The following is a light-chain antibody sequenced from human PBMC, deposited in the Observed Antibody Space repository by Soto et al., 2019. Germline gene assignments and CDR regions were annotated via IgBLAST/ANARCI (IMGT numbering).Light chain of an antibody. V-gene: IGKV3-15*01. J-gene: IGKJ4*01. CDR3: QQYNNWPLT. CDR1: QNVNSN. CDR2: GAS. Sequence: EIVMTQSPATLSVSPGERAALSCRASQNVNSNLAWYQQKPAQAPRLLIYGASTRATGIPARFSGSGSGTEFTLTISTLQSEDFAVYYCQQYNNWPLTFGGGTKLEIK.